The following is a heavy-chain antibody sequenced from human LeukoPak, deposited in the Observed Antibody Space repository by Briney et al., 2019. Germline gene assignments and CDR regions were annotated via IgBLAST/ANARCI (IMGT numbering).Heavy chain of an antibody. J-gene: IGHJ5*01. CDR2: VSPYNHNT. Sequence: AAVTVSCKTSGYTFTDYDITWVRRAPGQGLEWMGRVSPYNHNTYYAQTLQGRVTMTADTSTSTAYMELSSLRSEDTAVYYCARVAICGGDCYFVTDWFDSWGQGTLVTVSS. CDR3: ARVAICGGDCYFVTDWFDS. CDR1: GYTFTDYD. V-gene: IGHV1-18*01. D-gene: IGHD2-21*02.